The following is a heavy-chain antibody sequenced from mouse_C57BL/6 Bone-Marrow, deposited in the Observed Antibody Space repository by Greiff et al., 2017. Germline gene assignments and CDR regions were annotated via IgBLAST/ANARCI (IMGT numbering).Heavy chain of an antibody. D-gene: IGHD3-3*01. CDR3: ARHEGGAGPFAY. V-gene: IGHV1-62-2*01. Sequence: QVQLQQPGAELVKPGASVKLSCKASGYTFTEYSIHWVKQRSGQGLEWIGWFYPGSGSIKYNEKFKDKATLTVNKSSSTAYMELSSLTSEDSAVYFGARHEGGAGPFAYWGQGTLVTVSA. J-gene: IGHJ3*01. CDR1: GYTFTEYS. CDR2: FYPGSGSI.